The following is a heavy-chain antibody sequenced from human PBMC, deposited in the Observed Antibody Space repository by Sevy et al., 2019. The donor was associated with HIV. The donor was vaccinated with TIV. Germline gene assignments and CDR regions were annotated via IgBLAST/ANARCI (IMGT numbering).Heavy chain of an antibody. J-gene: IGHJ1*01. CDR1: GFTFNTHA. D-gene: IGHD1-1*01. V-gene: IGHV3-30*04. CDR2: ISYDGIIK. CDR3: ALERLFSNVAEYFQN. Sequence: GGSLRLSCAASGFTFNTHAMHWVRQAPGKGLEWVALISYDGIIKYYADSVKGRLTISRDNSKNTLSLQMNSLRAEDTAVYCCALERLFSNVAEYFQNWGQGTLVTVSS.